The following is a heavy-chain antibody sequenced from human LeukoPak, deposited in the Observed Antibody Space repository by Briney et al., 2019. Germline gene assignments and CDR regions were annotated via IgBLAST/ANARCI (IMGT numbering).Heavy chain of an antibody. V-gene: IGHV4-59*01. CDR1: GGSFSGYY. J-gene: IGHJ4*02. CDR2: IYYCGST. Sequence: SETLSLTCAVYGGSFSGYYWSWIRQPPGKGLEGIGYIYYCGSTNYNPSLKSRVTISVDTSKNQFSLKLSSVTAADTAVYYCARTTLGCSGGSCYLGYYFDYWGQGTLVTVSS. D-gene: IGHD2-15*01. CDR3: ARTTLGCSGGSCYLGYYFDY.